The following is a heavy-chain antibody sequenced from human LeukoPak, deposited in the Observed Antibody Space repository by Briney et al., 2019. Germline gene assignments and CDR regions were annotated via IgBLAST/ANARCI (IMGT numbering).Heavy chain of an antibody. D-gene: IGHD3-22*01. CDR3: ATGGHYYDSSGYNWFDP. J-gene: IGHJ5*02. CDR1: GYTLTELS. V-gene: IGHV1-24*01. Sequence: ASVKVSCKVSGYTLTELSMHWVRQAPGKGLGWMGGFDPEDGETIYAQKFQGRVTMTEDTSTDTAYMELSSLRSEDTAVYYCATGGHYYDSSGYNWFDPWGQGTLVTVSS. CDR2: FDPEDGET.